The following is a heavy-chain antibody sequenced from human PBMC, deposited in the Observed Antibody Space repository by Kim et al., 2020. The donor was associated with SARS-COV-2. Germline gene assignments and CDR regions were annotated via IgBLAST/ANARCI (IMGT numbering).Heavy chain of an antibody. Sequence: GGSLRLSCAASGFTFSSYGMHWVRQAPGKGLEWVAVIWYDGSNKYYADSVKGRFTISRDNSKNTLYLQMNSLRAEDTAVYYCARDPFQLGRYYYYGMDVWGQGTTVTVSS. CDR2: IWYDGSNK. V-gene: IGHV3-33*01. CDR1: GFTFSSYG. D-gene: IGHD1-1*01. CDR3: ARDPFQLGRYYYYGMDV. J-gene: IGHJ6*02.